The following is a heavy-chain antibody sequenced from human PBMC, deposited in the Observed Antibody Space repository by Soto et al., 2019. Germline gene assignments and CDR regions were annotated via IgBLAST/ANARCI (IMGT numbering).Heavy chain of an antibody. Sequence: QAQLQESGPGLVKPAQTLSLTCAVSGGSVSSTDHYWSWIRQPPGEGLEWIGYIYYSGTSFYKPSLQSRVTISVDTSKNQFSLNLSSVTAADTAVYFCARVARGSGRRTTIYFFDSWGQGTLVSVSS. CDR3: ARVARGSGRRTTIYFFDS. D-gene: IGHD3-10*01. CDR2: IYYSGTS. CDR1: GGSVSSTDHY. V-gene: IGHV4-30-4*01. J-gene: IGHJ4*02.